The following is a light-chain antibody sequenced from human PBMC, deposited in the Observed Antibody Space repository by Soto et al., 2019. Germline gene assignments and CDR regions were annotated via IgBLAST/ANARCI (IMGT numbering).Light chain of an antibody. CDR3: AAWDYSLNGVV. CDR1: SSNIGSHT. CDR2: SNT. J-gene: IGLJ2*01. Sequence: QSVLTQPPSASGTPGQTIAISCSGGSSNIGSHTVNWYQQLPGTAPRLLIYSNTQRPSGVPDRFSGSKSGTSASLAISGLQSEYEGDYYCAAWDYSLNGVVFGGGTQLTVL. V-gene: IGLV1-44*01.